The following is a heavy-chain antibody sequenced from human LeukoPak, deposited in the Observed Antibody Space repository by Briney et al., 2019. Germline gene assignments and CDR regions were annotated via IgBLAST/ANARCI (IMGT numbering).Heavy chain of an antibody. D-gene: IGHD3-22*01. J-gene: IGHJ3*01. V-gene: IGHV3-30*04. CDR1: GIAFSNSI. Sequence: GRSLRLSCAASGIAFSNSIMHWVRQAPGKGLEWVSAMSFDGFSKYYADSLKGRLSISRDDSKNTVYLQMSSLRLEDTAVYYCAREGHTSGYCGTFDVWGQGTTVVVSS. CDR3: AREGHTSGYCGTFDV. CDR2: MSFDGFSK.